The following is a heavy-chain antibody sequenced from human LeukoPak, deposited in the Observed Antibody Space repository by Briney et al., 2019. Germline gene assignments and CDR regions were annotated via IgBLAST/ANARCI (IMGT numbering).Heavy chain of an antibody. CDR2: ISSSSSYI. CDR1: GFTVSSNE. J-gene: IGHJ4*02. D-gene: IGHD3-16*01. Sequence: GGSLRLSCAASGFTVSSNEMSWVRQAPGKGLEWVSSISSSSSYIYYADSVKGRFTISRDNAKNSLYLQMNSLRAEDTAVYYCASVTFGGVDNDYWGQGTLVTVSS. CDR3: ASVTFGGVDNDY. V-gene: IGHV3-21*01.